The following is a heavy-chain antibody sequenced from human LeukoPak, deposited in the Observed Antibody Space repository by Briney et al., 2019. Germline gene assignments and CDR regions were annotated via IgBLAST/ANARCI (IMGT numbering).Heavy chain of an antibody. Sequence: GGSLRLSCAASGFTFNSHWMYWVRHAPGKGLVWVSFINAAGGDTNYADSVKGRSTIPRDNAKNTLYLQMNNLRTKAPAVYYCVRHQDYWGQGTLVTVPS. CDR2: INAAGGDT. CDR3: VRHQDY. V-gene: IGHV3-74*01. J-gene: IGHJ4*02. CDR1: GFTFNSHW.